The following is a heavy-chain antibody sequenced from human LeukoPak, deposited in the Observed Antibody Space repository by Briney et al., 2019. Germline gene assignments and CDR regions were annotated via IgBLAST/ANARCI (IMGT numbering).Heavy chain of an antibody. D-gene: IGHD3/OR15-3a*01. CDR1: GFTLSNYG. J-gene: IGHJ4*02. CDR2: ISGSGGST. CDR3: AKRGVVIRVILVGFHKEAYYFES. V-gene: IGHV3-23*01. Sequence: GGSLRLSCVVSGFTLSNYGMTWVRRAPGKGLEWVAGISGSGGSTNYADSVKGRFTVSRDNSRNTLYLQMHSLRAEDTAFYFCAKRGVVIRVILVGFHKEAYYFESWGQGALVTVSS.